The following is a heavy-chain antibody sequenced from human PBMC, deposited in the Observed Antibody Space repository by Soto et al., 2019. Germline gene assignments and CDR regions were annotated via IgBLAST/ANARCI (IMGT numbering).Heavy chain of an antibody. D-gene: IGHD3-10*01. V-gene: IGHV3-23*01. J-gene: IGHJ4*02. CDR3: ARDIHHRLWFGELFG. Sequence: PGGSLRLSCAASGFTFNNYAMSWVRQAPGKGLEWVSTFSGSGDYTYYADSVKGRFTISRDNAKRSLYMQMNSLRAEDTAVYYCARDIHHRLWFGELFGWGQGTLVTVSS. CDR1: GFTFNNYA. CDR2: FSGSGDYT.